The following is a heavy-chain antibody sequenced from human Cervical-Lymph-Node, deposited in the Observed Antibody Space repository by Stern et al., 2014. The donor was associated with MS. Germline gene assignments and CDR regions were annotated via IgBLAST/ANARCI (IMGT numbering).Heavy chain of an antibody. CDR2: ISGSGSSI. CDR3: AKQYFDSSGYSYYYGMDV. V-gene: IGHV3-23*04. CDR1: GFTFNKYA. J-gene: IGHJ6*02. Sequence: EVQLVESGGDLVQPGGSLRLSCAASGFTFNKYAINWVRQAPGKGLEWVSTISGSGSSISYADSVKGRFTISRDNSENTLYLQMHSLRAEDTAICYCAKQYFDSSGYSYYYGMDVWGQGTTVTVSS. D-gene: IGHD3-22*01.